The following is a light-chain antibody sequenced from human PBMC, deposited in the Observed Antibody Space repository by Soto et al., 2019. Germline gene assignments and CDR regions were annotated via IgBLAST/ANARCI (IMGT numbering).Light chain of an antibody. CDR3: QQYNSWT. J-gene: IGKJ1*01. Sequence: TLSASVGDRVTIPCRASQSISSYLNWYQQKPGKAPKLLIYKASSLESGVPSRFSGSGSGTEFTLTISSLQPDDFATYYCQQYNSWTFGQGTKVDIK. CDR2: KAS. CDR1: QSISSY. V-gene: IGKV1-5*03.